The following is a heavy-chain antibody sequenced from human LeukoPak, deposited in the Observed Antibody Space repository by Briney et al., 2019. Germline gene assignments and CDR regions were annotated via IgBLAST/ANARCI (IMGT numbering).Heavy chain of an antibody. CDR3: ARHMSVSYDAFDL. D-gene: IGHD3-10*01. V-gene: IGHV4-59*08. Sequence: SETLSLTCSVSDSSTTGYYWSWIRQPPGKGLEWIAYVYYTGRTLYNPSLESRVTISVDTSKTQFSLTVTSVTAADTAVYYCARHMSVSYDAFDLWGRGTTVTVSS. J-gene: IGHJ3*01. CDR1: DSSTTGYY. CDR2: VYYTGRT.